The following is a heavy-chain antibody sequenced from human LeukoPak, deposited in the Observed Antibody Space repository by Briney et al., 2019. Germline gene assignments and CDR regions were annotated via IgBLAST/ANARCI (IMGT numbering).Heavy chain of an antibody. J-gene: IGHJ4*02. CDR2: INPNSDGI. D-gene: IGHD5-18*01. CDR1: GYTFTDHY. CDR3: ARERRVYSYGSFIGDY. Sequence: GASVKVSCKASGYTFTDHYMHWVRQAPGQGLEWMGWINPNSDGINNYAHKFQGRVTMTRDTSISTAYMELSGLTSDDTALYYCARERRVYSYGSFIGDYWGQGTLVTVSS. V-gene: IGHV1-2*07.